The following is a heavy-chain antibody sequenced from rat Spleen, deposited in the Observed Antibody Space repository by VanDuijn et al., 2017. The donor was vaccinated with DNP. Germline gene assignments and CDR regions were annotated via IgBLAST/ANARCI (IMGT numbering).Heavy chain of an antibody. J-gene: IGHJ3*01. Sequence: EVQLVESGGGLVQPGRSLKLSCAASGFTFSNYYMAWVRQAPTKGLEWVAYISYDGGITNYGDSVKGRFTISRVNAESTLYLQMKSLRSEDSATYYCARGNYPGINTFDYWGQGTLVTVSS. CDR2: ISYDGGIT. CDR1: GFTFSNYY. V-gene: IGHV5-22*01. D-gene: IGHD1-4*01. CDR3: ARGNYPGINTFDY.